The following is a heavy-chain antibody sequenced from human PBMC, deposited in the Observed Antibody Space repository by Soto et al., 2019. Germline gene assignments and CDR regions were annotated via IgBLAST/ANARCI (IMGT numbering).Heavy chain of an antibody. J-gene: IGHJ4*02. V-gene: IGHV1-3*01. D-gene: IGHD6-19*01. CDR1: GYTFTSYA. CDR3: ARLHSSGRPHSNIDY. Sequence: ASVKVSCKASGYTFTSYAMHWVRQAPGQRLEWIGWINAGNGNTKYSQKFQGRVTITRDTSASTAYMELSSLRSEDTAVYYCARLHSSGRPHSNIDYWGQGTLVTVSS. CDR2: INAGNGNT.